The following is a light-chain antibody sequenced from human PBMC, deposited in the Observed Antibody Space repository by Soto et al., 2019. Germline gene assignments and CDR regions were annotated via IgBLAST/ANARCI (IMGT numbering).Light chain of an antibody. J-gene: IGKJ5*01. CDR1: QSLLHSNGDNY. V-gene: IGKV2-28*01. CDR3: LQGLQSPPT. CDR2: LGS. Sequence: DIVMTQSPFFLPVTPGESASISCRSSQSLLHSNGDNYLDWYLQRPSQSPQRLIYLGSNRASGVPDRFSGSGSGTDFTLKLSRVEAEDVGVYYCLQGLQSPPTFGQGTGLEIK.